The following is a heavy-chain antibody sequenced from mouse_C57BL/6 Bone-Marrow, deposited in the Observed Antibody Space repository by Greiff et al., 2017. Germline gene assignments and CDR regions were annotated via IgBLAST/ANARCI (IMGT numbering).Heavy chain of an antibody. Sequence: VQLQQPGAELVKPGASVKLSCKASGYTFTNYWMHWVKQRPGQGLEWIGMMHPNVGSPDYNEKFKSEATLSVDKSSRTAYMELSSLTSEDSAVYDCARSYGYNDYAMDYEDRGTGVTVSS. V-gene: IGHV1-64*01. D-gene: IGHD2-2*01. CDR2: MHPNVGSP. CDR3: ARSYGYNDYAMDY. CDR1: GYTFTNYW. J-gene: IGHJ4*01.